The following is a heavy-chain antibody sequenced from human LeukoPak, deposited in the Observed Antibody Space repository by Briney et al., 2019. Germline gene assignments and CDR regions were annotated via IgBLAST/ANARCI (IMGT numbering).Heavy chain of an antibody. CDR1: GFTFSSYG. CDR2: ISYDGSNK. CDR3: ARDHYSNKFDY. D-gene: IGHD4-11*01. Sequence: PGRSLRLSCAASGFTFSSYGMHWVRQAPGKGLEWVAVISYDGSNKYYADSVKGRFTISRDNSKNSLYLQMNSLRAEDTAVYYCARDHYSNKFDYWGQGTLVTVSS. V-gene: IGHV3-30*03. J-gene: IGHJ4*02.